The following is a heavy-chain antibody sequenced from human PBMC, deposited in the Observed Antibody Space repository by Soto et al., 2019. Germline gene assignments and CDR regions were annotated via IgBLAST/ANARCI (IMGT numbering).Heavy chain of an antibody. CDR1: GFTFINYA. CDR2: ISGGGDAA. CDR3: ARKILGSTSRPNYWYFDV. J-gene: IGHJ2*01. Sequence: EVQLLESGGGLVQPGGSLRLSCAGSGFTFINYAMNWVRQVPGKGLEWVSSISGGGDAAFFPDAVRGRFTISRDNSKNTVTLQMTSLGVDDTAVYYCARKILGSTSRPNYWYFDVWGRGTLVTVSS. V-gene: IGHV3-23*01. D-gene: IGHD3-16*01.